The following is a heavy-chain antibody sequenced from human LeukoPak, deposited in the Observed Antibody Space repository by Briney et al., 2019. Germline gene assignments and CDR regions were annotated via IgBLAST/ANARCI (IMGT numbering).Heavy chain of an antibody. CDR1: GFTFSNAW. CDR3: ARGENGSFDR. V-gene: IGHV3-11*01. D-gene: IGHD3-10*01. J-gene: IGHJ4*02. CDR2: VSSTGGDK. Sequence: GGSLRLSCAASGFTFSNAWMSWVRQAPGKGLEWISYVSSTGGDKFYADPVKGRFTISRDNARNSVYMEMNDLIAEDTAFYYCARGENGSFDRWGQGTLVIVSS.